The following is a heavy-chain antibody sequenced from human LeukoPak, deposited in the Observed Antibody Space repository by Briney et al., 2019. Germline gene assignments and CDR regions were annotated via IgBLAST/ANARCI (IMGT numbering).Heavy chain of an antibody. V-gene: IGHV3-74*01. CDR2: INSDGTII. Sequence: PGGSLRHSCAASGFTFSSYWMHWVRQAPGKGLVWFSRINSDGTIIGYADSVKGRFTISRDNAKNTLYLQMNSLRADDTAVYYCARSMYCGGDCYYYFDYWGQGTLVTVAS. J-gene: IGHJ4*02. D-gene: IGHD2-21*02. CDR3: ARSMYCGGDCYYYFDY. CDR1: GFTFSSYW.